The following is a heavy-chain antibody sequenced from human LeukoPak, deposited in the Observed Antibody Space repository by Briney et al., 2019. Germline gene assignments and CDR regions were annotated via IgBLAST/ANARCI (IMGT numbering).Heavy chain of an antibody. CDR2: INHSGST. D-gene: IGHD2-15*01. J-gene: IGHJ1*01. CDR1: GFTFSSYA. Sequence: GSLRLSCAASGFTFSSYAMSWVRQPPGKGLEWIGEINHSGSTNYNPSLKSRVTISVDTSKNQFSLKLSSVTAADTAVYYCARSGARTRAEYFQHWGQGTLVTVSS. V-gene: IGHV4-34*01. CDR3: ARSGARTRAEYFQH.